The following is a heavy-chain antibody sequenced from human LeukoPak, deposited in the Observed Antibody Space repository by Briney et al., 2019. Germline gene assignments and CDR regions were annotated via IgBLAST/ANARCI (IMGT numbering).Heavy chain of an antibody. CDR3: ARGRKPFSGTAIYSGNWFDP. J-gene: IGHJ5*02. CDR1: GYTFTGYY. V-gene: IGHV1-2*02. CDR2: INPNSDGT. D-gene: IGHD3-10*02. Sequence: ASVKVSCKASGYTFTGYYMHWVRQAPGQGLEWMGVINPNSDGTNYAQKFQGRVTITSDTSITTAYMELRRLRSDDTAVYYCARGRKPFSGTAIYSGNWFDPWGQGNLVTVSS.